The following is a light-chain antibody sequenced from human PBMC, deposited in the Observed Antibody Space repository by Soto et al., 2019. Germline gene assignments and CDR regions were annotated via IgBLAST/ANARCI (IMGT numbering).Light chain of an antibody. CDR3: QHYHSSPFT. V-gene: IGKV4-1*01. J-gene: IGKJ4*01. CDR1: QAVSHSFNNKNY. Sequence: DIVMTQSPEYLAVSLGERATINCKSSQAVSHSFNNKNYLAWYQQRPGQPPKVLIYWASTLESGVPDRVSGSGPETDFTLTIRSLQAEDGAVYYCQHYHSSPFTVAGGTKVEIK. CDR2: WAS.